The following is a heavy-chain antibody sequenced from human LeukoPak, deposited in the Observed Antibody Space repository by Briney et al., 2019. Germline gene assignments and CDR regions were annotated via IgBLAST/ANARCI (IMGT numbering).Heavy chain of an antibody. D-gene: IGHD6-13*01. CDR3: AKDHFGQQLVDGYFDY. V-gene: IGHV3-23*01. Sequence: QPGGSLRLSCAASGFTFSSYAMSWVRQAPGKGLEWVSAISGSGGSTYYADSAKGRFTISRDNSKNTLYLQMNSLRAEDTAVYYCAKDHFGQQLVDGYFDYWGQGTLVTVSS. J-gene: IGHJ4*02. CDR2: ISGSGGST. CDR1: GFTFSSYA.